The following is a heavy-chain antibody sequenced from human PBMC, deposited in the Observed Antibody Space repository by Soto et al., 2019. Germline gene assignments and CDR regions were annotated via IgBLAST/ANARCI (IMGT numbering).Heavy chain of an antibody. CDR1: GGTFSSYA. D-gene: IGHD5-12*01. Sequence: SVKVSCKASGGTFSSYAISWVRQAPGQGLEWMGGIIPIFGTANYAQKFQGRVTITADESTSTAYMELSSLRSEDTAVYYCTKPRVEMATTLAYGAQGPLDPVS. CDR3: TKPRVEMATTLAY. CDR2: IIPIFGTA. J-gene: IGHJ4*02. V-gene: IGHV1-69*13.